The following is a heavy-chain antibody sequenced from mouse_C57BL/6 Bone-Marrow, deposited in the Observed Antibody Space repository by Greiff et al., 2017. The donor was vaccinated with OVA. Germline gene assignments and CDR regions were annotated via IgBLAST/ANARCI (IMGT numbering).Heavy chain of an antibody. V-gene: IGHV1-59*01. CDR1: GYTFTSYW. Sequence: QVQLQQPGAELVRPGTSVKLSCKASGYTFTSYWMHWVKQRPGQGLEWIGVIDPSDSYTNYNQKFKGKATLTVDTSSSTAYMQLSSLTSEDSAVYYGARDYGSSLAYWGQGTLVTVSA. D-gene: IGHD1-1*01. CDR3: ARDYGSSLAY. CDR2: IDPSDSYT. J-gene: IGHJ3*01.